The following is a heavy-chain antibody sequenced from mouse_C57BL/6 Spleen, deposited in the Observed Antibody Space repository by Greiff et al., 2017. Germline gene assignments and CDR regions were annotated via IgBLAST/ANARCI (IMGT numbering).Heavy chain of an antibody. CDR2: IYPGDGDT. Sequence: QVQLKESGAELVKPGASVKISCKASGYAFSSYWMNWVKQRPGKGLEWIGQIYPGDGDTNYNGKFKGKATLTADKSSSTAYMQLSSLTSEDSAVYFCARRGHYYGSSPLFDYWGQGTTLTVSS. V-gene: IGHV1-80*01. D-gene: IGHD1-1*01. CDR1: GYAFSSYW. J-gene: IGHJ2*01. CDR3: ARRGHYYGSSPLFDY.